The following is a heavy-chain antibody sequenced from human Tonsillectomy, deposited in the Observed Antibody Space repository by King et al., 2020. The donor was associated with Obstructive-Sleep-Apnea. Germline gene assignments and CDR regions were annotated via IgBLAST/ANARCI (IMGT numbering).Heavy chain of an antibody. CDR3: AMAQRYCSGGCCSLFDY. J-gene: IGHJ4*02. Sequence: VQLVESGGGVVQPGRSLRLSCAASGFTFSSFAVHWVRRAPGKGLEWVAVISYDGDNKYYADSVKGRFTISRDTSKNTLYLQMNSLRAEDTAVYYCAMAQRYCSGGCCSLFDYWGQGTLVTVSS. CDR1: GFTFSSFA. V-gene: IGHV3-30-3*01. CDR2: ISYDGDNK. D-gene: IGHD2-15*01.